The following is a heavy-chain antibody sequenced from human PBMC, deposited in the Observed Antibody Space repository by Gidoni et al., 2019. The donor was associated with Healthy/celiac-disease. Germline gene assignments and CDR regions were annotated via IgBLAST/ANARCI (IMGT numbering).Heavy chain of an antibody. J-gene: IGHJ4*02. Sequence: EVQLVESGGGLVQPGGSLRLSCAASGFTFSSYWMSWVRQAPGKGLEWVANIKQDGSEKYYVDSVKGRFTISRDNAKNSLYLQMNSLRAEDTAVYYCARDVAYYYDSSGLPGSRYFDYWGQGTLVTVSS. CDR3: ARDVAYYYDSSGLPGSRYFDY. V-gene: IGHV3-7*01. CDR1: GFTFSSYW. CDR2: IKQDGSEK. D-gene: IGHD3-22*01.